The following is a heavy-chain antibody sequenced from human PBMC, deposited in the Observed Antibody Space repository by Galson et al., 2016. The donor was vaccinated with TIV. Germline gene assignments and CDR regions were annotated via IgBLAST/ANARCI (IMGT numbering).Heavy chain of an antibody. V-gene: IGHV1-69*04. CDR3: ATNIYNNARNNRFDP. Sequence: SVKVSCKASGGTFTNFAFSWVRQAPGQGLEWMGRVIPILGMTNYAQKFQGRVTISADTSTSTAYMEVSSLRSEDTAMYYCATNIYNNARNNRFDPWGQGTLVTVSS. CDR2: VIPILGMT. CDR1: GGTFTNFA. J-gene: IGHJ5*02. D-gene: IGHD3-10*01.